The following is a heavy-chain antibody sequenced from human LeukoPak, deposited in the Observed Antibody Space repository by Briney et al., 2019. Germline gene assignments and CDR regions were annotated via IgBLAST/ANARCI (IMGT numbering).Heavy chain of an antibody. D-gene: IGHD3-16*02. CDR1: GGSFSGYY. V-gene: IGHV4-34*01. CDR3: ARVSLWRKGVISIWGAFDI. Sequence: SETLSLTCAVYGGSFSGYYWSWIRQPPGKGLEWIGEINHSGSTNYNPSLKSRVTISVDTSKNQFSLKLSSVTAADTAVYYCARVSLWRKGVISIWGAFDIWGQGTMVTVSS. J-gene: IGHJ3*02. CDR2: INHSGST.